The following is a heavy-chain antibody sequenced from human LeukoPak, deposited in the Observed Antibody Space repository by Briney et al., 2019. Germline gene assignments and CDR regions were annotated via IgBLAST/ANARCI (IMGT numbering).Heavy chain of an antibody. J-gene: IGHJ6*02. D-gene: IGHD3-9*01. V-gene: IGHV1-69*04. Sequence: GSSVKVSCKASGGTFSSYAISWVRQAPGQGLEWMGRIIPILGIANYAQKFQGRVTITADKSTSTAYMELRSLRSDDTAVYYCASSYDILTSNGMDVWGQGTTVTVSS. CDR2: IIPILGIA. CDR1: GGTFSSYA. CDR3: ASSYDILTSNGMDV.